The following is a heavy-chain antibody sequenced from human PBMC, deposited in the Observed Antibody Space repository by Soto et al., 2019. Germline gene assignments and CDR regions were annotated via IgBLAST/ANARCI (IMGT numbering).Heavy chain of an antibody. J-gene: IGHJ4*02. CDR2: IYYSGST. CDR1: GFTVSSNY. D-gene: IGHD4-17*01. Sequence: GSLRLSCAASGFTVSSNYMSWIRQPPGKGLEWIGSIYYSGSTYYNPSLKSRVTISVDTSKNQFSLKLSSVTAADTAVYYCARLFYGDYVGEYYFDYWGQGTLVTVSS. CDR3: ARLFYGDYVGEYYFDY. V-gene: IGHV4-39*01.